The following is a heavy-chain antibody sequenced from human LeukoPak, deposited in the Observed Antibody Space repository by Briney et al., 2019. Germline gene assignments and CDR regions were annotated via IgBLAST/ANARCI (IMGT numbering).Heavy chain of an antibody. CDR3: ARGGVSSGWYGSYFDY. CDR1: GYTFTSYG. V-gene: IGHV1-18*01. J-gene: IGHJ4*02. CDR2: ISAYNGNT. Sequence: ASVKVSCKASGYTFTSYGISWVRQAPGQGLGWMGWISAYNGNTNYAQKLQVRVTMTTDTSTSTAYMELRSLRSDDTAVYYCARGGVSSGWYGSYFDYWGQGTLVTVSS. D-gene: IGHD6-19*01.